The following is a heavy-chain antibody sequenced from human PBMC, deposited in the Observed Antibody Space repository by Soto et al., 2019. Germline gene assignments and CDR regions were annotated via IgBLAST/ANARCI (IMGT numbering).Heavy chain of an antibody. V-gene: IGHV4-39*01. CDR1: GGSISSSXXX. Sequence: QLQLQESGPGLVKPSETLSLTCTVSGGSISSSXXXXGXIRQPPGKGLEWIGSIYXSGSTYYNPSLKSRXTXXXXXXXXXXXXXXXSVTAADTAVYYCARYCSGGSCFHYWGQGTLVTVSS. J-gene: IGHJ4*02. D-gene: IGHD2-15*01. CDR2: IYXSGST. CDR3: ARYCSGGSCFHY.